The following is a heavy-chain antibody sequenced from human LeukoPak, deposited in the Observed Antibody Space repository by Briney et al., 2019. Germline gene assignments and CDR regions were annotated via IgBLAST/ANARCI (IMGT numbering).Heavy chain of an antibody. J-gene: IGHJ6*02. CDR3: STASPSAYRSYYYGLDV. D-gene: IGHD6-19*01. V-gene: IGHV3-15*01. CDR2: IKSKIDGGTA. Sequence: GGSLRLSCAASGIVFSSAWMSWVRQAPGMGLEWVGRIKSKIDGGTADYAAPVKGRFTISRDDSTDTLYLQLSSLKTEDTAVYYCSTASPSAYRSYYYGLDVWGQGTTVTVSS. CDR1: GIVFSSAW.